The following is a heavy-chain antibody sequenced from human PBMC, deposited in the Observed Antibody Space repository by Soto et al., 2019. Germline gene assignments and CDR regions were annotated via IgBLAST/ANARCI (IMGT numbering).Heavy chain of an antibody. V-gene: IGHV3-7*01. CDR2: ISPEGSTK. J-gene: IGHJ4*02. CDR1: GFAFSAHW. D-gene: IGHD2-8*02. CDR3: VRDHVTPGLYFDK. Sequence: EVQLVESGGDLVQPGGSLRLSCSASGFAFSAHWMTWVRQTPGKCLEWVANISPEGSTKYYVDSAKGRFTISRDNAKNLLYLQMNSLTVGDTAVYSCVRDHVTPGLYFDKWGQGTLVTVSS.